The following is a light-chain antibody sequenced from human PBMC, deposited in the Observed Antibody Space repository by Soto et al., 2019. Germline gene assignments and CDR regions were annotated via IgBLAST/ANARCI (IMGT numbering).Light chain of an antibody. V-gene: IGKV3-15*01. CDR1: QSVSSD. J-gene: IGKJ1*01. CDR2: GAS. Sequence: EIVMTQSPATVSVSPGERASLSCRASQSVSSDLAWYQQKPGQAPRLLIYGASTRATGISARFSGSGSGTEFTLTISSLQSEDFAGYYCQQYNDWPRTFGKGTKVEIK. CDR3: QQYNDWPRT.